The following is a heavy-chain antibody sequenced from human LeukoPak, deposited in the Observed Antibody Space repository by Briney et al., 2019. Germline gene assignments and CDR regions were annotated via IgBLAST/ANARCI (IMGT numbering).Heavy chain of an antibody. D-gene: IGHD3-3*01. J-gene: IGHJ4*02. CDR2: IISDGRST. CDR1: GFTFSSYW. CDR3: ARSRIEPGYYEH. Sequence: GGSLRLSCAASGFTFSSYWMHWVRQAPGKGLVWVSRIISDGRSTTYADSVKGRFTISRDNAKNTLYLQMNSLRAEDTAVYYCARSRIEPGYYEHWGQGTLVTVSS. V-gene: IGHV3-74*01.